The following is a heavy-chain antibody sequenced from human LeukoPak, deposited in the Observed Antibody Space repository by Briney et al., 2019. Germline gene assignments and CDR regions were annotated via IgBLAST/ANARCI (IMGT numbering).Heavy chain of an antibody. CDR3: ARAPNRITIFGVVRRGDYYMDV. D-gene: IGHD3-3*01. V-gene: IGHV4-59*01. Sequence: SETLSLTCTVSGGSISSYYWSWIRQPPGKGLEWIGYIYYSGSTNYNPSLKSRVTISVDTSKNQFSLKLSSVTAADTAVYHCARAPNRITIFGVVRRGDYYMDVWGKGTTVTVSS. CDR1: GGSISSYY. CDR2: IYYSGST. J-gene: IGHJ6*03.